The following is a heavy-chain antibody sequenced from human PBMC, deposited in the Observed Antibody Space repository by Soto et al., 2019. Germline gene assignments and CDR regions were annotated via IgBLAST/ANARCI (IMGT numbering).Heavy chain of an antibody. CDR2: ISYESIST. CDR1: RLTFSNYG. J-gene: IGHJ4*01. V-gene: IGHV3-30*03. D-gene: IGHD2-15*01. CDR3: AREAGCSGTNCNVYFDY. Sequence: GGSLRLSCVASRLTFSNYGMHWVRQAPGKGLEWVAVISYESISTVYRDSVRGRFTISRDNSRNTLYLHMNSLTPEDTAVYYCAREAGCSGTNCNVYFDYWGLGTLVTVSS.